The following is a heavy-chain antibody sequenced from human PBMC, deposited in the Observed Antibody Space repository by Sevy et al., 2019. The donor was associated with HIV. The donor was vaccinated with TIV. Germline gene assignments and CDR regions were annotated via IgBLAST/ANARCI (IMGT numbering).Heavy chain of an antibody. CDR3: AREGCTKPHDY. D-gene: IGHD2-8*01. Sequence: GGSLRLSCAASGFTFRKYSMSWVRQPPGKGLEWVSTLSFGCGETNYADSVKGRFTISRDNSKSSVYLQMNNLRPEDTAVYYCAREGCTKPHDYWGQGTLVTVSS. J-gene: IGHJ4*02. V-gene: IGHV3-23*01. CDR2: LSFGCGET. CDR1: GFTFRKYS.